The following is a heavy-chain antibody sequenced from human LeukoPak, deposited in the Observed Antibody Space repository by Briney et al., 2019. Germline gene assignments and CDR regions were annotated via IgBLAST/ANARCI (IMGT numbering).Heavy chain of an antibody. CDR3: ANERGYNFGYSFDY. CDR1: GFTFNSYS. Sequence: GGSLRLSCAASGFTFNSYSMKWVRQAPGKGLEWISYLSRSGSTIYYAASVKGRFTISRDNAKNSLYLQMNSLRAEDTAVYYCANERGYNFGYSFDYWGQGTLVTVSS. CDR2: LSRSGSTI. V-gene: IGHV3-48*01. J-gene: IGHJ4*02. D-gene: IGHD5-18*01.